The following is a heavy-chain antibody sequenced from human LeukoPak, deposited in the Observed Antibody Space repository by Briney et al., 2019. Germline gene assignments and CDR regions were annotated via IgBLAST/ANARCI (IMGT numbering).Heavy chain of an antibody. J-gene: IGHJ5*02. CDR3: ARDHVMVASSMNWFDP. Sequence: SETLSLTCAVYGGSFSGYYRSWIRQPPGKGLEWIGEINHSGSTNYNPSLKSRVTISVDTSKNQFSLKLSSVTAADTAVYYCARDHVMVASSMNWFDPWGQGTLVTVSS. CDR1: GGSFSGYY. V-gene: IGHV4-34*01. D-gene: IGHD5-12*01. CDR2: INHSGST.